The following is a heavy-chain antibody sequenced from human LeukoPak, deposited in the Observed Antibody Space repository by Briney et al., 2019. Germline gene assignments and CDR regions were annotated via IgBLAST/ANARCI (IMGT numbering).Heavy chain of an antibody. CDR1: GFTFSSYA. D-gene: IGHD3-22*01. Sequence: PGRSLRLSCAASGFTFSSYAMHWVRQAPGKGLEWVAVISYDGSNKYYADSVKGRFTISRDNSKNTLYLQMNSLRAEDTAVYYCANSAYYYDSSGYFDYWGQGTLVTVSS. CDR3: ANSAYYYDSSGYFDY. J-gene: IGHJ4*02. V-gene: IGHV3-30*04. CDR2: ISYDGSNK.